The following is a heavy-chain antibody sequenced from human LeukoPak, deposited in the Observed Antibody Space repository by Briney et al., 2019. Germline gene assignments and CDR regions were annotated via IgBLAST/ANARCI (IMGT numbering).Heavy chain of an antibody. Sequence: PSETLSLTCTVSGGSISSYYWTWIRQPPGKGLGLEWIGYIYYSGGTNYNPSLKSRVTISLDTSKNQVSLKLSSVTAADTAVYYCARGSSPFDYWGQGTLVTVSS. CDR2: IYYSGGT. CDR3: ARGSSPFDY. V-gene: IGHV4-59*08. CDR1: GGSISSYY. J-gene: IGHJ4*02.